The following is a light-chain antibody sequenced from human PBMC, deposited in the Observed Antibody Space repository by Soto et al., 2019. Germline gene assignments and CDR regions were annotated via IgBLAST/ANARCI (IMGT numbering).Light chain of an antibody. CDR1: QNINSY. V-gene: IGKV1-39*01. CDR3: QQTYSTPWT. Sequence: DIQMTQSPSSLSASVGDSVTITCRASQNINSYLNWYQQRPGKAPKLLIHDASILQSGVPSRFSGSGSGTEFALTINSLQPEDIATIYCQQTYSTPWTFGQGTNVEIK. CDR2: DAS. J-gene: IGKJ1*01.